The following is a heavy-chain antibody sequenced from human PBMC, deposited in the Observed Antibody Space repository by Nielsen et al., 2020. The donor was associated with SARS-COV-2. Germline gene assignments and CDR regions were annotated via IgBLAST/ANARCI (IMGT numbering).Heavy chain of an antibody. CDR3: ARDFGQLEH. J-gene: IGHJ1*01. Sequence: SETLSLTCTVSGGSISSGDYYWSWIRQPPGKGLEWIGYIYYSGSTNYNPSLKSRVTISVDTSKDQFSLKLSSVTAADTAVYYCARDFGQLEHWGQGTLVTVSS. CDR1: GGSISSGDYY. V-gene: IGHV4-61*08. CDR2: IYYSGST. D-gene: IGHD3-16*01.